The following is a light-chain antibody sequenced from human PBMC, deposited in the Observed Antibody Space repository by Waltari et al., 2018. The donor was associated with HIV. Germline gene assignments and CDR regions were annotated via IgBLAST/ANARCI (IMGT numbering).Light chain of an antibody. Sequence: QSALTQPASVSGSPGQSITISCPGTSSDVGGYNLVSWYQQPPGQAPKLIIYEVTKRPSVVSNRFSSTKSGNTASLTISGLQAEDEAHYHCCSYAGSSTLVFGGGTNVIVL. V-gene: IGLV2-23*02. CDR3: CSYAGSSTLV. CDR2: EVT. CDR1: SSDVGGYNL. J-gene: IGLJ3*02.